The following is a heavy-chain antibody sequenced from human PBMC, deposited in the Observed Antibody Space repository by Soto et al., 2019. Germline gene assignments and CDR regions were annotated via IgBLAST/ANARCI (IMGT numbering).Heavy chain of an antibody. Sequence: PGGSLRLSCAASGFTFSSDGMHWVRQAPGKGLEWVAVLYSAGSADFADSVKGRFTISRDNAKKTLYLQMNSLRAEDTAVYYCVRGSGRGYYYGMDGWGPGTTVTVSS. J-gene: IGHJ6*02. D-gene: IGHD2-15*01. V-gene: IGHV3-NL1*01. CDR2: LYSAGSA. CDR1: GFTFSSDG. CDR3: VRGSGRGYYYGMDG.